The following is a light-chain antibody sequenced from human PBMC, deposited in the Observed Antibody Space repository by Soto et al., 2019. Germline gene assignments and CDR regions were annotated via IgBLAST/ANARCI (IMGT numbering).Light chain of an antibody. CDR2: DAS. CDR1: QSISSW. J-gene: IGKJ1*01. CDR3: QQYNSYRGT. Sequence: DIQMTQSPSTLSASVGDRVTITCRASQSISSWLAWYQRKPGKAPKLLIYDASSLESGVPSRFSGSGSGTEFTLTISSLQPDDFATYYCQQYNSYRGTFGQGTKVEIK. V-gene: IGKV1-5*01.